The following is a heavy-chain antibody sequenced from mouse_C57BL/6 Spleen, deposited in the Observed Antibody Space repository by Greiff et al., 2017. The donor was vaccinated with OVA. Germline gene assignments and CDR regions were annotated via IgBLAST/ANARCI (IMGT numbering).Heavy chain of an antibody. CDR1: GYTFTSYW. D-gene: IGHD2-1*01. Sequence: QVQLKQPGAELVKPGASVKLSCKASGYTFTSYWMQWVKQRPGQGLEWIGEIDPSDSYTNYNQKFTGKATLTVDTSSSTAYMQLSSLTSEDSAVYYCARGDYGNYLYAMDYWGQGTSVTVSS. CDR3: ARGDYGNYLYAMDY. CDR2: IDPSDSYT. J-gene: IGHJ4*01. V-gene: IGHV1-50*01.